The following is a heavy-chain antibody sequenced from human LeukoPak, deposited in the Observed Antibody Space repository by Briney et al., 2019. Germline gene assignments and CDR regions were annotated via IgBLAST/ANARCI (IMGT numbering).Heavy chain of an antibody. V-gene: IGHV4-39*01. CDR2: IYYSGST. Sequence: SETLSLTCTVSGGSISSSGYYWGWIRQPPGTGLEWIASIYYSGSTYYNPSLKSRVTISVDTSKNQLSLKLSSLTAADTAVYYCASGGREENDAFDIWGQGTMVTVSS. CDR3: ASGGREENDAFDI. CDR1: GGSISSSGYY. J-gene: IGHJ3*02.